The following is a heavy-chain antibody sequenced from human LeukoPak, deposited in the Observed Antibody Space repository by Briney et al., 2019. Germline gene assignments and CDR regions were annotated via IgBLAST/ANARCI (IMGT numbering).Heavy chain of an antibody. J-gene: IGHJ6*03. CDR2: ISSSSSYI. CDR1: GFTFSSYS. CDR3: ARPMIVTPYYYYMDV. V-gene: IGHV3-21*01. D-gene: IGHD3-22*01. Sequence: GGSLRLSCAASGFTFSSYSMNWVRQAPGKGLEWVSSISSSSSYIYYADSVKGRFTISRDNAKNSLYLQMNSLRAEDTAVYYCARPMIVTPYYYYMDVWGKGTTVTVSS.